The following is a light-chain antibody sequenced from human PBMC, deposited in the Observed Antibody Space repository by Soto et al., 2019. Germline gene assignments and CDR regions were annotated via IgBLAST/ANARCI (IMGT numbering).Light chain of an antibody. J-gene: IGKJ1*01. Sequence: DIQMTQSPSSLSASVGDRVTITCRASQSISSYLNWYQQKPGKAPKXLIYKASSLESGVPSRFSAIVSGTEGTINIRSLQPDDGETYYGQQYNSYSRTFGQGTKVDIK. CDR3: QQYNSYSRT. CDR2: KAS. V-gene: IGKV1-5*03. CDR1: QSISSY.